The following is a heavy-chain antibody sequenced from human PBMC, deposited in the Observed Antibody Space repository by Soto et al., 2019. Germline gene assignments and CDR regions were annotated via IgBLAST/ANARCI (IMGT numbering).Heavy chain of an antibody. D-gene: IGHD2-21*02. V-gene: IGHV2-26*01. CDR2: IFSNDEK. CDR3: ARIFYGGNSGGAFDI. CDR1: GFSLSNARMG. J-gene: IGHJ3*02. Sequence: GSGPTLVNPTETLTLTCTVSGFSLSNARMGVSWIRQPPGKALEWLAHIFSNDEKSYSTSLKSRLTISKDTSKSQVVLTMTNMDPVDTATYYCARIFYGGNSGGAFDIWGQGTMVTVSS.